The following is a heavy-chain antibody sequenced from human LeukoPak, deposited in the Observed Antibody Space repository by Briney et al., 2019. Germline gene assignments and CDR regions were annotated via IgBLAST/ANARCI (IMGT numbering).Heavy chain of an antibody. Sequence: SETLSLTCTISGGSISSSSYYWGWIRQPPGKGLEWIGTMYYSGITYYNPSLKSRVTTSVDTSKNQFTLKVSSVTAADTAVYYCARSNWDSNVGIDYWGQGILVIVSS. CDR1: GGSISSSSYY. CDR3: ARSNWDSNVGIDY. D-gene: IGHD1-7*01. V-gene: IGHV4-39*01. J-gene: IGHJ4*02. CDR2: MYYSGIT.